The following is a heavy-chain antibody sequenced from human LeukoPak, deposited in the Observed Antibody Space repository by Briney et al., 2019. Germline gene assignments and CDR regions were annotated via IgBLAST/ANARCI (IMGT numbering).Heavy chain of an antibody. CDR1: GGSISSSSAY. CDR3: VSPRGFSYGYFDY. V-gene: IGHV4-39*01. Sequence: SETLSLTCTVSGGSISSSSAYWGWIRQPPGKGLERIGSIYYSKNTYYNPSLKSRVTISADTPKNQFSLTLGSVSATDTAVYYCVSPRGFSYGYFDYWGQGTLVTVSS. D-gene: IGHD5-18*01. J-gene: IGHJ4*02. CDR2: IYYSKNT.